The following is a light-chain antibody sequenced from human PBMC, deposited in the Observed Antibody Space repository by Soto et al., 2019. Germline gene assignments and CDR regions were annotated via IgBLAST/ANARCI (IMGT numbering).Light chain of an antibody. Sequence: QSALTQPASVSGSPGQSITISCTGTSSDVGGYNYVSWYQHHPGKAPKLMIFDVNNRPSGVSNRFSGSKSGNTASLTISGLQAEDEADYYCSSYTTSSTRVFGPGTKVTVL. V-gene: IGLV2-14*03. CDR1: SSDVGGYNY. CDR2: DVN. CDR3: SSYTTSSTRV. J-gene: IGLJ1*01.